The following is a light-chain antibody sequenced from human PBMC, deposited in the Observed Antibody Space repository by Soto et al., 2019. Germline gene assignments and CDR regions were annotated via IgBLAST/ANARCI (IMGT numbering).Light chain of an antibody. CDR1: QSILDRSKNKYY. CDR2: WAS. CDR3: QQYFTSPWT. V-gene: IGKV4-1*01. Sequence: DIVMTQSPDSLAVSLGERVTFNCKSSQSILDRSKNKYYLAWYQQKSGQPPKLLIYWASLREPGVPDRFTGSGSGTDFTLTISSLQAEDVAVYYCQQYFTSPWTFGQGTKVEI. J-gene: IGKJ1*01.